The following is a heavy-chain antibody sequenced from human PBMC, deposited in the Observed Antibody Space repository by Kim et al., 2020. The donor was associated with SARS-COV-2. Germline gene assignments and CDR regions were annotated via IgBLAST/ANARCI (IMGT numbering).Heavy chain of an antibody. CDR2: IKTDGSAQ. V-gene: IGHV3-7*01. CDR3: GRDMDV. CDR1: GFTFSTHS. Sequence: GGSLRLSCAASGFTFSTHSMNWIRQAPGKGLEWVANIKTDGSAQYYVDSVKGRFTISRDNAKNSLYLQMNSLRADDTAVYYCGRDMDVWGQGTTVTVSS. J-gene: IGHJ6*02.